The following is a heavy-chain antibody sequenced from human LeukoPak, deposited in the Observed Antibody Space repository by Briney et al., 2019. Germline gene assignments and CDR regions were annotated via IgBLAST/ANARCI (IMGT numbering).Heavy chain of an antibody. CDR2: IKQDGSEK. D-gene: IGHD3-9*01. Sequence: GGTLRLSCAASGFTFSSYWMSWVRQAPGKGLEWVANIKQDGSEKYYVDSVKGRFTISRDNAKNSLYLQMNSLRAEDTAVYYCARIPPQRSILTGYYFDYWGQGTLVTVSS. CDR1: GFTFSSYW. J-gene: IGHJ4*02. V-gene: IGHV3-7*01. CDR3: ARIPPQRSILTGYYFDY.